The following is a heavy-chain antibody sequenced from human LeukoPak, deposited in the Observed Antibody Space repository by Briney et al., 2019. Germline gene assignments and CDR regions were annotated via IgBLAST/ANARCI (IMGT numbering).Heavy chain of an antibody. Sequence: SETLSLTCTVSGGSISSSSYYWGWIRQPPGKGLEWIGSIYYSGSTYYSPSLKSRVTISVDTSKNQFSLKLSSLTAADTALFYCARQAETNWNYPFDYWGQGTLVTVSS. CDR3: ARQAETNWNYPFDY. CDR2: IYYSGST. V-gene: IGHV4-39*01. D-gene: IGHD1-7*01. CDR1: GGSISSSSYY. J-gene: IGHJ4*02.